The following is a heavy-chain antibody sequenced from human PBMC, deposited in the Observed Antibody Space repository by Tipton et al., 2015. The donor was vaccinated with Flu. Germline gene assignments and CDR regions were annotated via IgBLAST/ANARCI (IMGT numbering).Heavy chain of an antibody. V-gene: IGHV1-18*04. D-gene: IGHD2-15*01. Sequence: EVKQPGASVKVSCKAAGYTFTTYGISWVRQAPGQGLEWMGWVSTYNGNTNYAQKLQGRVTMTTDTSTSTAYMELRSLRPDDTAVYYCARDAVSGARGGNWFDPWGQGTLVTVSS. J-gene: IGHJ5*02. CDR2: VSTYNGNT. CDR3: ARDAVSGARGGNWFDP. CDR1: GYTFTTYG.